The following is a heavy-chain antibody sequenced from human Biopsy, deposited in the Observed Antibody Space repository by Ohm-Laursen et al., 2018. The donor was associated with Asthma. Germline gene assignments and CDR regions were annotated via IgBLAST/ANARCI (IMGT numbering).Heavy chain of an antibody. Sequence: GASVKVSCKASGYTFRSYGASWVRQAPGQGLDWMGWISPFTGDTHFGQKFQGRVTMTTDTSTDTAYMELRSLRSDDTAVYYCARHPYNFGGFDYWGQGSLVLVSS. CDR1: GYTFRSYG. CDR2: ISPFTGDT. J-gene: IGHJ4*02. V-gene: IGHV1-18*04. CDR3: ARHPYNFGGFDY. D-gene: IGHD5-24*01.